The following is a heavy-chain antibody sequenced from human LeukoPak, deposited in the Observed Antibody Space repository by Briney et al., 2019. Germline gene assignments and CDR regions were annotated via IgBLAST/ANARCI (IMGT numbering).Heavy chain of an antibody. CDR2: ISNTGST. CDR3: ARGYCSSTSCSHYNWFDP. Sequence: PSETLSLTCTVSGGSISYYWSWIRQPPGKGLEWIGYISNTGSTNYNPSLKSRVTISVDTSKNQLSLKLTSVTAADTAVYYCARGYCSSTSCSHYNWFDPWGQGTLVTVSS. V-gene: IGHV4-59*01. CDR1: GGSISYY. J-gene: IGHJ5*02. D-gene: IGHD2-2*01.